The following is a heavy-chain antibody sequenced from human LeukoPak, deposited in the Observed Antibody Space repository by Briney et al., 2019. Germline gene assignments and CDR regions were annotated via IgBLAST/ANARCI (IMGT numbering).Heavy chain of an antibody. V-gene: IGHV4-38-2*02. Sequence: PETLSLTCTVSGYFISSGHYWGWVRRVPGKGLEWIGSFYHTGTTYYNPSLKRRVTTSVDKSKNQFSLKLSSVTAADTAVYYCASHDILTGPIIWGQGTMVIISS. CDR1: GYFISSGHY. CDR3: ASHDILTGPII. D-gene: IGHD3-9*01. CDR2: FYHTGTT. J-gene: IGHJ3*02.